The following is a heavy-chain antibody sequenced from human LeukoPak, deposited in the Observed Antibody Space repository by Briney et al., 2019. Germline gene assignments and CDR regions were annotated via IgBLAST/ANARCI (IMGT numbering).Heavy chain of an antibody. CDR1: GGSISSSSYY. Sequence: PSETLSLTCTVSGGSISSSSYYWGWIRQPPGKGLEWIGSIYYSGSTCYNPSLKSRVTISVDTSKNQFSLRLSSVTAADTAVYYCARGASTSQRFDYWGQGTLVTVSS. CDR2: IYYSGST. V-gene: IGHV4-39*07. CDR3: ARGASTSQRFDY. J-gene: IGHJ4*02. D-gene: IGHD2-2*01.